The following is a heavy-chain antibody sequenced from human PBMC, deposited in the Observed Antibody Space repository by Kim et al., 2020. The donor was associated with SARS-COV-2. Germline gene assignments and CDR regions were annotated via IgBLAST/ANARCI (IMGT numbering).Heavy chain of an antibody. CDR3: AKTQDSGPLRYFDWPIDY. CDR2: ISGSGGST. V-gene: IGHV3-23*01. D-gene: IGHD3-9*01. J-gene: IGHJ4*02. Sequence: GGSLRLSCAASGFTFSSYAMSWVRQAPGKGLEWVSAISGSGGSTYYADSVKGRFTISRDNSKNTLYLQMNSLRAEDTAVYYCAKTQDSGPLRYFDWPIDYWGQGTLVTVSS. CDR1: GFTFSSYA.